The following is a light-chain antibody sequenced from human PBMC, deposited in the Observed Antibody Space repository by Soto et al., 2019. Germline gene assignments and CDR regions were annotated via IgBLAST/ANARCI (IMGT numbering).Light chain of an antibody. CDR1: SNVVGVYTS. V-gene: IGLV2-14*03. Sequence: QSALTQPASVSGSPGESITISCTGTSNVVGVYTSVSWFQYHPGKASKLILYYFCVLPSGVSYRFSGSKSGNTASLTISGLQAADEADYFCSSFTSSMTNVFGSGTKVTVL. CDR2: YFC. J-gene: IGLJ1*01. CDR3: SSFTSSMTNV.